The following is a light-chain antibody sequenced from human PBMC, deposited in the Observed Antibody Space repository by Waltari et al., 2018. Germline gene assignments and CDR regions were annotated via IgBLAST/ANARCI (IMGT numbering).Light chain of an antibody. V-gene: IGLV2-14*03. CDR1: NSDVGTYNY. J-gene: IGLJ2*01. Sequence: QSALTQPASVSGSPGQSITISCTGSNSDVGTYNYVSLYQQYPGKAPKLVIHDVSSRPSGTSYRFSGSKSGNTASLTISGLQAEDEADYYCSSYTTSDVVVFGGGTKVTVL. CDR2: DVS. CDR3: SSYTTSDVVV.